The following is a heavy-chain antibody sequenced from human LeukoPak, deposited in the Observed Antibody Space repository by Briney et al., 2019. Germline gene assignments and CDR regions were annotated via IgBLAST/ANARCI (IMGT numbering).Heavy chain of an antibody. D-gene: IGHD1-26*01. CDR1: GFTFSTYT. CDR2: IGSSGGGI. CDR3: AKDDSGSYYPNYFDY. Sequence: PGGSLRLSCAASGFTFSTYTMYWVRHPPGKRLEWVSIIGSSGGGIHYADSVKGRFTISRDNSKNTLYLQMNSLRAEDTAVYYCAKDDSGSYYPNYFDYWGQGTLVTVSS. J-gene: IGHJ4*02. V-gene: IGHV3-23*01.